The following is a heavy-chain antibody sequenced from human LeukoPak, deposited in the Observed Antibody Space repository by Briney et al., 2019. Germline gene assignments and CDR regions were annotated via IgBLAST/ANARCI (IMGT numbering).Heavy chain of an antibody. CDR3: VRPPDYSPQEGY. D-gene: IGHD4-11*01. CDR2: IYPGDSDT. J-gene: IGHJ4*02. V-gene: IGHV5-51*01. Sequence: GASPQISCNSSGNKFTSYWIGWVRQMPGKGLEWMGIIYPGDSDTRYSPYFQGQVTISADKYISTTYLQWRSLKASDTAMYYCVRPPDYSPQEGYWGQGTLVTVSS. CDR1: GNKFTSYW.